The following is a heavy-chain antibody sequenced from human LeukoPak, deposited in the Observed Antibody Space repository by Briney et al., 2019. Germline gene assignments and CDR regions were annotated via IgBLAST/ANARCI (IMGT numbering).Heavy chain of an antibody. CDR1: GFTFSSYS. V-gene: IGHV3-21*01. Sequence: GGSLRLSCAASGFTFSSYSMNWVRQAPGKGLEWVSSISSSSSYIYYADSVKGRFTISRDNAKNSLYLQMDSLRAEDTAVYYCASLSPTGIFGEVKIMAYWGQGTLVTVSS. J-gene: IGHJ4*02. CDR2: ISSSSSYI. D-gene: IGHD3-3*02. CDR3: ASLSPTGIFGEVKIMAY.